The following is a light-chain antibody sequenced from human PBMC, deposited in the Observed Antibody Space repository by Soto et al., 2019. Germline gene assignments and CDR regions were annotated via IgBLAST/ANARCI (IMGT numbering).Light chain of an antibody. CDR1: SSDVGGYNH. CDR3: SSYTTSSTLV. J-gene: IGLJ1*01. CDR2: EVT. Sequence: QSVLTQPASVSASPGQSVTISCAGTSSDVGGYNHVSWYQQRPGRAPKLMIYEVTYRPSGVSNRFSGSKSGNTASLTISGLQAEDEADYYCSSYTTSSTLVFGTGTKVTVL. V-gene: IGLV2-14*01.